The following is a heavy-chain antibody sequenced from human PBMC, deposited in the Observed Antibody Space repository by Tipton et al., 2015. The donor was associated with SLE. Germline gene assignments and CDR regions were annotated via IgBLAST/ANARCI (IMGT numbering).Heavy chain of an antibody. CDR1: GFIFTKSY. CDR2: INPSDGGT. V-gene: IGHV1-46*01. J-gene: IGHJ4*02. CDR3: ARERSGMDEYYFDS. Sequence: QSGAEVKKPGASVKVSCKASGFIFTKSYMHWVRQAPGQGLEWMGIINPSDGGTTYAQQFQGRVTMTRDTSTSTVYLELSSLRSEDTAVYFCARERSGMDEYYFDSWGQGTLVTVSP. D-gene: IGHD6-6*01.